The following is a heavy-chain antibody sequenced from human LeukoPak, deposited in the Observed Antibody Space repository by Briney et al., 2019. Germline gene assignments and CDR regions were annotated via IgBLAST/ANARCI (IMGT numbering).Heavy chain of an antibody. D-gene: IGHD3-22*01. J-gene: IGHJ4*02. CDR2: IKQDGSEK. Sequence: GGSLRLSCAASGFTFSSYWMSWVRQAPGKGLEWVANIKQDGSEKYYVDSVKGRFTISRDNAKNSLYLQMNSLRAEDTAVYYCARPLGYYDSSGYGFDYWGQGTLVTVSS. CDR3: ARPLGYYDSSGYGFDY. V-gene: IGHV3-7*01. CDR1: GFTFSSYW.